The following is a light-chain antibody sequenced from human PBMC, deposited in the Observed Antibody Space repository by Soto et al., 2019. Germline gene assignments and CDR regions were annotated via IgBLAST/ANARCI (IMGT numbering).Light chain of an antibody. CDR1: ETISTY. Sequence: DIQMTQSPSSPSASVGDRVTITRRASETISTYLNWYQQKPGQAPKLLIYGASNLETGVPSRFSGSGSGTDFTFTISSLQAEDIGTYFCQQYDSVFTFGQGTRLEIK. CDR3: QQYDSVFT. V-gene: IGKV1-33*01. CDR2: GAS. J-gene: IGKJ5*01.